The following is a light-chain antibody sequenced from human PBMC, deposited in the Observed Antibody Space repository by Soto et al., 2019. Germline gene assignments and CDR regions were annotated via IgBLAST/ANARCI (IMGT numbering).Light chain of an antibody. CDR1: QSVSSN. V-gene: IGKV3-15*01. J-gene: IGKJ4*01. CDR2: GAS. CDR3: QQYNNWPLA. Sequence: EIVMTQSPATLSVSPGERATLSCRASQSVSSNLAWYQQKPGQAPRLLIYGASNRATGIPAGFRGSGSGTEFTLTISRLQSEDFAVYYCQQYNNWPLAFGGGTKVEIK.